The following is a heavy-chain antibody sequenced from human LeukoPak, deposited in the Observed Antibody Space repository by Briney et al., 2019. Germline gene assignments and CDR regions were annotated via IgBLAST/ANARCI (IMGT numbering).Heavy chain of an antibody. D-gene: IGHD2-15*01. CDR3: ARPPNHCSGGSCYEDAFDI. J-gene: IGHJ3*02. CDR2: INPNSGGT. V-gene: IGHV1-2*02. Sequence: GASVKVSCKASGYTFTCYYMHWVRQAPGQGLEWMGWINPNSGGTNYEQKFQGRVTMTRDTSISTAYMELSRLRSDDTAVYYCARPPNHCSGGSCYEDAFDIWGQGTMVTVSS. CDR1: GYTFTCYY.